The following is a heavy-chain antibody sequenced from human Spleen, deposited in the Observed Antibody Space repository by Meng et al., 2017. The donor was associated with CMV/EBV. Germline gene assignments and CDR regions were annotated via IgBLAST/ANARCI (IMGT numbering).Heavy chain of an antibody. CDR1: GYRFTGYY. CDR3: AGGGKVGILTAFDI. CDR2: INPNTGGT. D-gene: IGHD1-26*01. Sequence: ASVKVSCKASGYRFTGYYVNWVRQAPGQGLEWMGWINPNTGGTHDAQKFQGRVTLTRDTSISTAYMELSSLRSDDTAMYYCAGGGKVGILTAFDIWGQGTMVTVSS. J-gene: IGHJ3*02. V-gene: IGHV1-2*02.